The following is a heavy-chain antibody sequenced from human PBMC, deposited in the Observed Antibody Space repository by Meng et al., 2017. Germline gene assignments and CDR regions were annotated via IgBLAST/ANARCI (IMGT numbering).Heavy chain of an antibody. J-gene: IGHJ4*02. Sequence: ASVKVSCKASGYTFTSYYMHWVRQAPGQGLEWMGIINPSGGSTSYAQKFQGRVTMTRDTSISTAYMELSRLKASDTAMYYCARRYGDYEFDYWGQGTLVTVSS. V-gene: IGHV1-46*01. CDR1: GYTFTSYY. CDR2: INPSGGST. CDR3: ARRYGDYEFDY. D-gene: IGHD4-17*01.